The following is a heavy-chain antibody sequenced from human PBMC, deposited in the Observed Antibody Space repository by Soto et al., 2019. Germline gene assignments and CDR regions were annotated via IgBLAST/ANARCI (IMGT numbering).Heavy chain of an antibody. CDR3: VRHGGRLFDY. Sequence: SGTLSLTCAVSDGFISSSNYWSWVRQPPGKGLEWIGQLYHNGGPGYNPSLRSRVTMSIDKSKNQFSLNPSAVTAADTAVYFCVRHGGRLFDYWGPGHLVTVSS. J-gene: IGHJ4*02. D-gene: IGHD2-15*01. CDR1: DGFISSSNY. V-gene: IGHV4-4*02. CDR2: LYHNGGP.